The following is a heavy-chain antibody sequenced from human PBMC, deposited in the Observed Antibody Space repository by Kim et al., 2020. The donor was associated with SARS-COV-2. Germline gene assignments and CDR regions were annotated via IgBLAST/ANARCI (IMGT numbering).Heavy chain of an antibody. D-gene: IGHD5-12*01. Sequence: ASVKVSCKASGYTFTSYAISWVRQAPGQGPEWMGWMSGYNGKTHYAETLQGRVTMTRDTYTSTAYMELTSLTYDDTAVYYCARDPSGGYDYWGQGTLVTVSS. CDR1: GYTFTSYA. J-gene: IGHJ4*02. V-gene: IGHV1-18*01. CDR3: ARDPSGGYDY. CDR2: MSGYNGKT.